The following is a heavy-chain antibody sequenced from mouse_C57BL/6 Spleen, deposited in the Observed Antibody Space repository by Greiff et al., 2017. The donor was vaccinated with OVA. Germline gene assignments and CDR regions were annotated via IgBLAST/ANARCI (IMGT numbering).Heavy chain of an antibody. CDR3: ASPGSPYFDY. V-gene: IGHV1-50*01. D-gene: IGHD1-1*01. CDR2: IDPSDSYT. Sequence: QVHVKQPGAELVKPGASVKLSCKASGYTFTSYWMQWVKQRPGQGLEWIGEIDPSDSYTNYNQKFKGKATLTVDTSSSTAYMQLSSLTSEDSAVYYCASPGSPYFDYWGQGTTLTVSS. CDR1: GYTFTSYW. J-gene: IGHJ2*01.